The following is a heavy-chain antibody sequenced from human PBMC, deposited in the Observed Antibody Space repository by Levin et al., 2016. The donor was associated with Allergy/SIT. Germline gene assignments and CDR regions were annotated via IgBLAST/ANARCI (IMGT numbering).Heavy chain of an antibody. J-gene: IGHJ4*02. V-gene: IGHV5-51*01. CDR2: IYPGDSDT. Sequence: VRQMPGKGLEWMGIIYPGDSDTRYSPSFQGQVTISADKSISTAYLQWSSLKASDTAMYYCARHFAAATDYWGQGTLVTVSS. CDR3: ARHFAAATDY. D-gene: IGHD6-13*01.